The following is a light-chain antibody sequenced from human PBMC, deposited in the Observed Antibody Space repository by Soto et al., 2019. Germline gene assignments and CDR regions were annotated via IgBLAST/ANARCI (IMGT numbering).Light chain of an antibody. CDR1: QSLVYSDGETY. Sequence: DVVLTQSPLSLPVTLGQPASISCRSSQSLVYSDGETYLNWIHQRPGQSPRRLIYKVSKRDSGVPDRFSGSGSGTDFTLKISRVEAEDVGVYYCTQGAHGPWTFGQGTEVEIK. J-gene: IGKJ1*01. CDR3: TQGAHGPWT. CDR2: KVS. V-gene: IGKV2-30*01.